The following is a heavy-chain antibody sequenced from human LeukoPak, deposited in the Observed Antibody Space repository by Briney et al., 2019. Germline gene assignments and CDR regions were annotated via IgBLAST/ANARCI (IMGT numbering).Heavy chain of an antibody. J-gene: IGHJ3*02. V-gene: IGHV1-58*01. CDR3: AAVPNANAWYWDDAFDI. CDR1: GFTFTTSA. D-gene: IGHD2-8*02. Sequence: SVKVSCKASGFTFTTSAVLWVRQARGQRLEWIGRIVVGSGNTDHAQKFQGRLTITRDISTSTAYMELSSLTSDDTAVYYCAAVPNANAWYWDDAFDIWGQGTMVTVSS. CDR2: IVVGSGNT.